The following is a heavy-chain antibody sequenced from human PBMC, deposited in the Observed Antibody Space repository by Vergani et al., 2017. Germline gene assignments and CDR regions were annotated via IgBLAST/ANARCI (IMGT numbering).Heavy chain of an antibody. J-gene: IGHJ3*02. Sequence: QVQLQESGPGLVKPSETLSLTCAVSGYSISSGYYWGWIRQPPGKGLEWIGSIYHSGSTYYNPSLKSRVTISVDTSKNQFSLKLSSVTAADTAVYYCAAGTAAFDIWGQGTMVTVSS. CDR2: IYHSGST. CDR3: AAGTAAFDI. V-gene: IGHV4-38-2*01. D-gene: IGHD6-13*01. CDR1: GYSISSGYY.